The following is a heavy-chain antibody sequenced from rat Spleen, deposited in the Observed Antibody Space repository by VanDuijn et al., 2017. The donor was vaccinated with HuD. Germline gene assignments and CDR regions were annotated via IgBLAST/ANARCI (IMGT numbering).Heavy chain of an antibody. D-gene: IGHD1-3*01. CDR2: ISAGGDST. CDR3: TTGLH. Sequence: EVQLVESGGGLVQPGRSLKLSCAASGFTFSNYYMAWVRQAPTKGLEWVAYISAGGDSTYCRDSVKGRFTISRDNAKSTLYLQMDSLRSEDTATDYCTTGLHWGQGVMVTVSS. V-gene: IGHV5-27*01. J-gene: IGHJ2*01. CDR1: GFTFSNYY.